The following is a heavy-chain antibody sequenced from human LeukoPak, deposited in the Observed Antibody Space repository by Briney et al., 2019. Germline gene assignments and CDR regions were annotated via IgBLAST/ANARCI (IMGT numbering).Heavy chain of an antibody. J-gene: IGHJ5*02. CDR3: ARDPADYGDYEGVTDWFDP. Sequence: SETLSLTCTVSGGSISSYYWSWIRQPPGKGLEWIGYIYYSGSTNYNPSLRSRVTISVDTSKNQFSLKLSSVTAADTAVYYCARDPADYGDYEGVTDWFDPWGQGTLVTVSS. D-gene: IGHD4-17*01. V-gene: IGHV4-59*01. CDR2: IYYSGST. CDR1: GGSISSYY.